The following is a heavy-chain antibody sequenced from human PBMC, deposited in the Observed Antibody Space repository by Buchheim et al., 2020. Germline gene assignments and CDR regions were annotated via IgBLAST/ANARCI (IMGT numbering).Heavy chain of an antibody. Sequence: EVQLLESGGGLVQPGGSLRLSCAASGFTFSSYAMSWVRQAPGKGLEWDSAISGSGGSTYYADSVKGRFTISRDNSKNTLYLQMNSLRAEDTAVYYCAKDHAYCSSTSCYGRGMDVWGQGTT. V-gene: IGHV3-23*01. J-gene: IGHJ6*02. CDR1: GFTFSSYA. CDR3: AKDHAYCSSTSCYGRGMDV. D-gene: IGHD2-2*01. CDR2: ISGSGGST.